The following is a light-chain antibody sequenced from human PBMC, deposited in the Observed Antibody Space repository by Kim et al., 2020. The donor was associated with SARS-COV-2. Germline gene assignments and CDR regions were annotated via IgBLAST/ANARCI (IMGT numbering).Light chain of an antibody. CDR3: QVWDSSSDHRV. Sequence: APGKKARMTCGGNNIGSNSVHWYQQKPGQAPVLVIYYDSDRPSGIPERFSGSNSGNTATLTISRVEAGDEADYYCQVWDSSSDHRVFGGGTQLTVL. CDR2: YDS. V-gene: IGLV3-21*04. J-gene: IGLJ3*02. CDR1: NIGSNS.